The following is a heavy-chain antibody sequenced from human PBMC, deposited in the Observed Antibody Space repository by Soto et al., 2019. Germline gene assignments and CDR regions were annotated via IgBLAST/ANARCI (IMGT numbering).Heavy chain of an antibody. J-gene: IGHJ6*02. CDR3: ARGVLRYFAWPPPGVDYYYGMDV. D-gene: IGHD3-9*01. CDR1: GGSISSGGYY. Sequence: SETLSLTCTVSGGSISSGGYYWSWIRQHPGKGLEWIGYIYYSGSTYYNPSLKSRVTISVDTSKNQFSLKLSSVTAADTAVYYCARGVLRYFAWPPPGVDYYYGMDVWGQGTTVTVSS. CDR2: IYYSGST. V-gene: IGHV4-31*03.